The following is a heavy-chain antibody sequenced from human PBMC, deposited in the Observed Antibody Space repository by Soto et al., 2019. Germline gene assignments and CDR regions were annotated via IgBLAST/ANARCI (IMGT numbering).Heavy chain of an antibody. Sequence: EVQLVESGGGLVRPGGSLRLSCAASGFTFSYYWMHGVRQAPGKGLVWVSRIHSDGSSTTYADFVKGRFIISRDNARNPVDLQMNSVRVGDTAVYYCARGDRGAFDLWGQGTVVTVS. D-gene: IGHD1-26*01. CDR2: IHSDGSST. CDR1: GFTFSYYW. V-gene: IGHV3-74*01. J-gene: IGHJ3*01. CDR3: ARGDRGAFDL.